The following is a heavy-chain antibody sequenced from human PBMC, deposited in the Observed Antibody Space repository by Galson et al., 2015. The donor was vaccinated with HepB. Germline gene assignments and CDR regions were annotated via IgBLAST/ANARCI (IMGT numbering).Heavy chain of an antibody. D-gene: IGHD3-10*01. Sequence: SLRLSCAASGFTFSGSAMHWVRQASGKGLEWVGRIRSKANSYATAYAASVKGRFTISRDDSKNTAYLQMNSLKTEDTAVYYCTIHYYGSGRPKDYWGQGTLVTVSS. J-gene: IGHJ4*02. CDR1: GFTFSGSA. CDR2: IRSKANSYAT. CDR3: TIHYYGSGRPKDY. V-gene: IGHV3-73*01.